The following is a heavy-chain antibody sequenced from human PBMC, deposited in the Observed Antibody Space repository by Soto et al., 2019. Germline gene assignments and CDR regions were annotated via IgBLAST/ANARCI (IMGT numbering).Heavy chain of an antibody. CDR3: ARPGSGWIYNWFDP. Sequence: QLQLQESGPGLVKPSETLSLTCNVSGGSISSGSYYWGWIRQPPGKGLEWIGSIYYTGSTYYNPPLKSRVTISVDTSKNQFSLNLSSVTAADTAVYYCARPGSGWIYNWFDPWGQGTLVTVSS. J-gene: IGHJ5*02. CDR2: IYYTGST. CDR1: GGSISSGSYY. D-gene: IGHD6-19*01. V-gene: IGHV4-39*01.